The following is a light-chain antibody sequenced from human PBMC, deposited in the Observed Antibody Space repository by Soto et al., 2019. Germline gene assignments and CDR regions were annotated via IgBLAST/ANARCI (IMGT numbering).Light chain of an antibody. V-gene: IGKV3-20*01. J-gene: IGKJ1*01. Sequence: EIVSTQSPGTLSLSPGESATLSCRATQSVSSSYLAWYQQKPCQAPRLLIYGASSRATGIPDRFSGSGSGTDFTLTISRLEPEDFAVYYGQQYGSSPTRTFGQGTKVDIK. CDR1: QSVSSSY. CDR2: GAS. CDR3: QQYGSSPTRT.